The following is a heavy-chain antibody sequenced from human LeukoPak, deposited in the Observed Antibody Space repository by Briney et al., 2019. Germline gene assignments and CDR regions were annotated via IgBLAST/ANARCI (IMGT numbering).Heavy chain of an antibody. V-gene: IGHV4-30-2*01. CDR2: IYHSGST. CDR1: GGSISSGGYS. D-gene: IGHD4-17*01. J-gene: IGHJ4*02. CDR3: AREGTTVTTIDY. Sequence: SQTLSLTCAVSGGSISSGGYSWSWIRQPPGKGLEWIGYIYHSGSTYYNPSLKSRVTISVDRSKNQFSLKLSSVTAADTAVYYCAREGTTVTTIDYWGQGTLVTVSS.